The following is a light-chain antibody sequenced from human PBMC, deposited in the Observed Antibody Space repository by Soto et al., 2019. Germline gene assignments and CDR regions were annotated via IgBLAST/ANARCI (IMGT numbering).Light chain of an antibody. Sequence: QSVLTQPASVSGSPGQTITISCTGSTSDVGGYSFVSWYRQYPGQAPKLIIYEVSNRPSGLSNRFSGSKSANTASLTIAGLQTEDEADYYCASYTSSSAPWIFGTGTKVTVL. CDR3: ASYTSSSAPWI. CDR1: TSDVGGYSF. J-gene: IGLJ1*01. V-gene: IGLV2-14*03. CDR2: EVS.